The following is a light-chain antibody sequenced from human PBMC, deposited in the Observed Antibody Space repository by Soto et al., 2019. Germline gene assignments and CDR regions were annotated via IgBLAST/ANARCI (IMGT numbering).Light chain of an antibody. CDR3: MQGLQIPRT. CDR1: QSLLNTNGKNY. J-gene: IGKJ1*01. Sequence: DIVMTQSPLSLPVTPGEPASISCRSSQSLLNTNGKNYLDWYLQRPGQSPQLLIRWGSNRASGVPDRFSGSGSGTDFTLKISRVEAEDFGVYFCMQGLQIPRTFGQGTTVEIK. V-gene: IGKV2-28*01. CDR2: WGS.